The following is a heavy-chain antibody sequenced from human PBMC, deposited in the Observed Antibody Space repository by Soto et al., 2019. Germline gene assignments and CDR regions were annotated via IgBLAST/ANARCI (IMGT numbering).Heavy chain of an antibody. Sequence: EVQLVESGGGLVQPGGSLRLSCAASGFTFGSYSMNWVRQAPGKGLEWVSYISSSSTTIYYADSVKGRFTISRDNAKNSRYLQMKSLRDEDTAVYFCASESHSYWGQGTLVTVSS. CDR2: ISSSSTTI. D-gene: IGHD3-3*02. CDR3: ASESHSY. CDR1: GFTFGSYS. V-gene: IGHV3-48*02. J-gene: IGHJ4*02.